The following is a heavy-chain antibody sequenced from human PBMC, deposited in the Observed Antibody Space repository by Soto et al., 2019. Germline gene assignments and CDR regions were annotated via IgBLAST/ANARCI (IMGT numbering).Heavy chain of an antibody. V-gene: IGHV1-69*01. CDR3: ARSQGSSTSLEIYYYYYYGMDV. J-gene: IGHJ6*02. Sequence: QVPLVQSGAEVKKPGSSVKVSCTASGGTFSSYAISWVRQAPGQGLEWMGGIIPISDTTNYAQKFQGRVTITADESTSTAYMELSSLRSEDTAVYYCARSQGSSTSLEIYYYYYYGMDVWGQGTTVTVSS. CDR1: GGTFSSYA. D-gene: IGHD2-2*01. CDR2: IIPISDTT.